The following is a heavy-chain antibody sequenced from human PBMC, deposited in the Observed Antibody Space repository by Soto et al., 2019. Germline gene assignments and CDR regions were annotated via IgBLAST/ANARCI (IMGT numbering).Heavy chain of an antibody. V-gene: IGHV4-4*07. J-gene: IGHJ5*02. CDR1: GGSISSYY. D-gene: IGHD6-13*01. CDR3: ARGSYSSSWYRQKNSPHGWFDP. Sequence: ETLSLTCTVSGGSISSYYWSWIRQPAGKGLEWIGRIYTSGSTNYNPSLKSRVTMSVDTSKNQFSLKLSSVTAADTAVYYCARGSYSSSWYRQKNSPHGWFDPWGQGTLVTVSS. CDR2: IYTSGST.